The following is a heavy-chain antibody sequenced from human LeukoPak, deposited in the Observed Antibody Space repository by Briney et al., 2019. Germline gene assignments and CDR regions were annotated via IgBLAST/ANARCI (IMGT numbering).Heavy chain of an antibody. D-gene: IGHD4-17*01. CDR1: GGSFSGYY. CDR2: INHSGST. CDR3: ARARRTVTTSFDY. Sequence: PSETLSLTCAVYGGSFSGYYWSWIRQPPGKGLERIGEINHSGSTNYNPSLKSRVTISVDTSKNQFSLKLSSVTAADTAVYYCARARRTVTTSFDYWGQGTLVTVSS. J-gene: IGHJ4*02. V-gene: IGHV4-34*01.